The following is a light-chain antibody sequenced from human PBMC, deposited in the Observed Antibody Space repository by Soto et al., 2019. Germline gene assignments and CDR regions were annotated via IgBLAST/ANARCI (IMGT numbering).Light chain of an antibody. Sequence: QSVLTQPPSVSVAPGQTVTISCSGSSANIGSRYVSWYQQFPGSAPKLLIYDNDKRPSGTPDRFSGSKSGASATLGITGLQTGDEADYYCGTWDTSLSAEVFGGGTKLTVL. CDR1: SANIGSRY. V-gene: IGLV1-51*01. CDR3: GTWDTSLSAEV. CDR2: DND. J-gene: IGLJ3*02.